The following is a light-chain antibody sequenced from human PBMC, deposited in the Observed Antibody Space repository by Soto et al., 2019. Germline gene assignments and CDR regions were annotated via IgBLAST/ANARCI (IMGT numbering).Light chain of an antibody. J-gene: IGKJ1*01. V-gene: IGKV3-15*01. CDR3: QQYNNWPPRT. CDR1: QSVSSN. Sequence: EIVRTQSPAPLSVSPGERATLSCRASQSVSSNLAWYQQKPGQAPRLLLYGASTRATGIPARFSGSGSGTEFTLTISSLQSEDFAVYYCQQYNNWPPRTFGQGTKGDIK. CDR2: GAS.